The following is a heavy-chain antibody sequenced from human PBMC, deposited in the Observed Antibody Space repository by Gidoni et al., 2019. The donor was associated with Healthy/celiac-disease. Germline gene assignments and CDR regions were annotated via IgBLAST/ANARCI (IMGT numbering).Heavy chain of an antibody. CDR1: GFTFSSYG. D-gene: IGHD1-26*01. Sequence: QVQLVESGGGVVQPGRSLRLSCAASGFTFSSYGMPWVRQAPGKGLEWVAVISYDGSNKYYADSVKGRFTISRDNSKNTLYLQMNSLRAEDTAVYYCAKDRFGAGSVGATFYYYGMDVWGQGTTVTVSS. CDR3: AKDRFGAGSVGATFYYYGMDV. CDR2: ISYDGSNK. V-gene: IGHV3-30*18. J-gene: IGHJ6*02.